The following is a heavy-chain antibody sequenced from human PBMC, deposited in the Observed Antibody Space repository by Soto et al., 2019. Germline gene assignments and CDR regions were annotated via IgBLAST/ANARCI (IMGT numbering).Heavy chain of an antibody. D-gene: IGHD2-2*01. CDR2: IKRDGTVS. J-gene: IGHJ3*01. Sequence: EVQLVESGGGLVQPGESLRLSCAASGFTFSAFWMTWLRQAPGKGVEWVANIKRDGTVSHYGDSVEGRCSLSRDNAQNLLFLQLNSLRPKDTDMYYCARDLSQPGEFFSDAFDDWGQGTVVTVSS. V-gene: IGHV3-7*04. CDR3: ARDLSQPGEFFSDAFDD. CDR1: GFTFSAFW.